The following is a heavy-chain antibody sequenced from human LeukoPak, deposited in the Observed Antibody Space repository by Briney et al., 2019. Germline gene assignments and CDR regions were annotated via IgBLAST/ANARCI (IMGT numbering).Heavy chain of an antibody. CDR1: GYTFTSYG. Sequence: GASVKVSCKASGYTFTSYGITWVRQAPGQGLEWLGWISAYNGNTNYAQKLQGRVTMTTDTSTSTAYMELRSLRSDDTAVYYCARDGVWSGYFVIDYWGQGTLVTVSS. V-gene: IGHV1-18*01. J-gene: IGHJ4*02. D-gene: IGHD3-3*01. CDR3: ARDGVWSGYFVIDY. CDR2: ISAYNGNT.